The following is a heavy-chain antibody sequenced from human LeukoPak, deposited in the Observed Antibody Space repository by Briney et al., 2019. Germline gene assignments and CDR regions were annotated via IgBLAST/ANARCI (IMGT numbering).Heavy chain of an antibody. CDR2: VYTNDGST. J-gene: IGHJ4*02. CDR3: ARRHTYFDY. V-gene: IGHV4-4*09. Sequence: SETLSLTCTVSGGSITSYYLSWVRQPPGKGLEWIGYVYTNDGSTKYNPSLKSRVTMSVDKSKNKISLKLSTLTAADTAIYYCARRHTYFDYWGQGTLVTVSS. CDR1: GGSITSYY.